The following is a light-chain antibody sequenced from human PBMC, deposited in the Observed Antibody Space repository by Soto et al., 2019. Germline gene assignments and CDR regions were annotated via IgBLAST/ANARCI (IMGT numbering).Light chain of an antibody. J-gene: IGKJ1*01. Sequence: EIVLTQSPGTLSLSPGERATLSCRASQSVSSSYLAWYQQKPGQAPRLLIYGASSRATGIPDRFSGSGSGTDFTLTISRLEPEDCAVYYCQQYGSSPRTFGQGTKVELK. V-gene: IGKV3-20*01. CDR1: QSVSSSY. CDR3: QQYGSSPRT. CDR2: GAS.